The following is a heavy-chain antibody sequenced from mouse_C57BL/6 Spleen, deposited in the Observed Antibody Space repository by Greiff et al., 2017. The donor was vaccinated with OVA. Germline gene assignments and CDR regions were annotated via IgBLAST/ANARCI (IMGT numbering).Heavy chain of an antibody. J-gene: IGHJ3*01. Sequence: VQLQQSGAELVKPGASVKISCKASGYAFSSYWMNWVKQRPGKGLEWIGQIYPGDGDTNYNGKFKGKATLTADKSSSTAYMQLSSLTSEDSAVYFCAREGYGNCPFAYWGQGTLVTVSA. CDR3: AREGYGNCPFAY. V-gene: IGHV1-80*01. CDR1: GYAFSSYW. CDR2: IYPGDGDT. D-gene: IGHD2-1*01.